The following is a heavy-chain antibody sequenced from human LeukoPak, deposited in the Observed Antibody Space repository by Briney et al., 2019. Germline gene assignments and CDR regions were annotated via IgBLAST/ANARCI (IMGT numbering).Heavy chain of an antibody. Sequence: SQTLSLTCSVSGGSINSGDYYWSWIRQPAGKGLEYIGRIYASGSTDYNPSLKSRVTISVDTSKNQFSLKLSSVTAADTAVYYCASPYYDFWSGYYFGAFDIWGQGTMVTVSS. J-gene: IGHJ3*02. CDR1: GGSINSGDYY. CDR3: ASPYYDFWSGYYFGAFDI. V-gene: IGHV4-61*02. D-gene: IGHD3-3*01. CDR2: IYASGST.